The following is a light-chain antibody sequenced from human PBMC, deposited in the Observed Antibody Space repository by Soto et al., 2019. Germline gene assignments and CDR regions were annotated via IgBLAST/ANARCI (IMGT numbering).Light chain of an antibody. CDR1: ISDVGGYYY. CDR3: SSYAGSNNFV. V-gene: IGLV2-8*01. J-gene: IGLJ1*01. CDR2: EVS. Sequence: QSALTQPPSASGSPGQSVTISCTGTISDVGGYYYVSWYQQHPGKAPKLMIYEVSKRPSGVPDRFSGSKSGNTASLTVSGLQAEDEADYYCSSYAGSNNFVFGTGTKVTVL.